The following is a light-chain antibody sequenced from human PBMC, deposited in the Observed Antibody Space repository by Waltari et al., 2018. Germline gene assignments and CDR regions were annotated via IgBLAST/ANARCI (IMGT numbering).Light chain of an antibody. V-gene: IGKV1-5*03. Sequence: DIQMTQSPSTLSASVGDRVSITCRASQSISSSLAWYQHKPGKAPKLLTYAASRLESGLPPRFSGSGSGTEFTLTISGLQPDDFTTYYCQQYRSYPITFGPGTKVDVK. CDR3: QQYRSYPIT. CDR1: QSISSS. CDR2: AAS. J-gene: IGKJ3*01.